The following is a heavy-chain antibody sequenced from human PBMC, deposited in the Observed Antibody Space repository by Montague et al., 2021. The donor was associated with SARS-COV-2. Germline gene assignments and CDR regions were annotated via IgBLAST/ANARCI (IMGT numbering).Heavy chain of an antibody. J-gene: IGHJ4*02. CDR2: IHHSGST. CDR1: GDSIITNNW. D-gene: IGHD1-14*01. V-gene: IGHV4-4*02. Sequence: SETLSLTCVVSGDSIITNNWWTWVRLPPGKGLEWVGEIHHSGSTKYNPSFKSRVSISVDKSWNQYSLGLTFVTAADTAMYYCSRRGRVRYDLAFWGQGTLVTVSS. CDR3: SRRGRVRYDLAF.